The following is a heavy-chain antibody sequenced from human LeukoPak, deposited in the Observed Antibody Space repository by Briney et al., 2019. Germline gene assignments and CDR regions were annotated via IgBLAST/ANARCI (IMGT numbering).Heavy chain of an antibody. D-gene: IGHD3-10*01. V-gene: IGHV3-23*01. CDR1: GITLSNYG. J-gene: IGHJ4*02. CDR2: LSGSGGGA. CDR3: AKRGVVIRVFLVGFHKEAYYFDS. Sequence: GGSLRLSCAVPGITLSNYGMSWGRHAPGQGLEWVAGLSGSGGGATSADSVQGRFTISRDNPKNTLYLQMNSLRAEDTAVYFCAKRGVVIRVFLVGFHKEAYYFDSWGQGALVTVSS.